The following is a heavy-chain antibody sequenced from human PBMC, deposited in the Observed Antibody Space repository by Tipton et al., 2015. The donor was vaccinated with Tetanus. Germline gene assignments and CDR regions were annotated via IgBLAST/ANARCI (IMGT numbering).Heavy chain of an antibody. CDR1: GGTFSSYA. V-gene: IGHV1-69*06. CDR3: ARGYCTNGVCPVGFDY. J-gene: IGHJ4*02. D-gene: IGHD2-8*01. CDR2: IIPIFGTA. Sequence: QLVQSGAEVKKPGSSVKVSCKASGGTFSSYAISWMRQAPGQGLEWMGGIIPIFGTANYAQKFQGRVTITGDKSTSTAYMELSGLRSEDTAVYYCARGYCTNGVCPVGFDYWGQGTLVTVSS.